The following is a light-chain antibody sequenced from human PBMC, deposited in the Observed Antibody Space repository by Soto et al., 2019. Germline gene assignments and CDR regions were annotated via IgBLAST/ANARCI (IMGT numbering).Light chain of an antibody. CDR3: VLYMGSGVSPNHV. J-gene: IGLJ1*01. CDR2: STN. CDR1: SGSVSTSYY. V-gene: IGLV8-61*01. Sequence: VVTQEPSFSVSPGGTVTLTCGLSSGSVSTSYYPSWYQQTPGQAPRTLIYSTNTRSSGVPDRFSGSILGNKAALTITGAQADDESDYYCVLYMGSGVSPNHVFGTGTMLTVL.